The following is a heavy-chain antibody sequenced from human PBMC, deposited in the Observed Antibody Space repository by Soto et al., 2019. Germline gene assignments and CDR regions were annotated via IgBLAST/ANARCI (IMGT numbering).Heavy chain of an antibody. V-gene: IGHV1-46*03. CDR3: ARDSSRGTYFDY. D-gene: IGHD1-1*01. CDR2: INPSGGST. J-gene: IGHJ4*02. CDR1: GYTFTSYY. Sequence: QVQLVQSGAEVKKPGASVKVSCEASGYTFTSYYMHWVRQAPGQGLEWMGIINPSGGSTSYAQKFQGRVTMTRDTSTSTVYMELSSLRSEDTAVYYCARDSSRGTYFDYWGQGTLVTVSS.